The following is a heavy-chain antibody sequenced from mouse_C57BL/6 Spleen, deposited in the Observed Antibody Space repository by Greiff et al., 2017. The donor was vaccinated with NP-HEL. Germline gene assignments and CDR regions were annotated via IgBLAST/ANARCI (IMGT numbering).Heavy chain of an antibody. J-gene: IGHJ4*01. CDR1: GFTFSSYG. CDR2: ISSGGSYT. D-gene: IGHD1-1*01. V-gene: IGHV5-6*01. Sequence: EVQVVESGGDLVKPGGSLKLSCAASGFTFSSYGMSWVRQTPDKRLEWVATISSGGSYTYYPDSVKGRFTISRDNAKNTLYLQMSSLKSEDTAMYYCARHDAITTVGDYAMDYWGQGTSVTVSS. CDR3: ARHDAITTVGDYAMDY.